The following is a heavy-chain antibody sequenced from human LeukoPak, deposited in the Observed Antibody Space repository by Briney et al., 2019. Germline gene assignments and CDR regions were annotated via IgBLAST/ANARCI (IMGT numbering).Heavy chain of an antibody. V-gene: IGHV4-59*01. D-gene: IGHD4-17*01. Sequence: SETLSLTCIVSGGSITSDYWSWIRQPPGRGLEWIGSIIYNGITNYNPSLKSRVTISIDTSKSQFSLRLISVTAADTAMYYCARGGPWTTVTTTGAPLEYWGQGTLVTV. CDR1: GGSITSDY. CDR2: IIYNGIT. CDR3: ARGGPWTTVTTTGAPLEY. J-gene: IGHJ4*02.